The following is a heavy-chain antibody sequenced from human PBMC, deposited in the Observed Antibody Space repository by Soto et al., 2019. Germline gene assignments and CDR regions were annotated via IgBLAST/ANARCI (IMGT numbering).Heavy chain of an antibody. D-gene: IGHD2-8*01. Sequence: PWGSLRLSCAASGFTFSNYGFHWFRQAPGKGLEWVAVIWYDGSKKYYVDSVKGRFTISRDNSKNTLYLQMDSLRAEDTAVYHCARDVGCTNYYCDYWGLGTLVTVSS. V-gene: IGHV3-33*01. CDR2: IWYDGSKK. J-gene: IGHJ4*02. CDR3: ARDVGCTNYYCDY. CDR1: GFTFSNYG.